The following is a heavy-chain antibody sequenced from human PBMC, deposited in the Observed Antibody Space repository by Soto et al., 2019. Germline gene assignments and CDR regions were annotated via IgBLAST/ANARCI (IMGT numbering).Heavy chain of an antibody. D-gene: IGHD3-3*01. J-gene: IGHJ4*02. CDR1: RDYPSSDSSY. V-gene: IGHV4-31*03. Sequence: SETVPLPCTAPRDYPSSDSSYWPWFRQRPGLGLEWIGYIFYSGAFYYTPSLRGRVMILADTSKNHFTLRLSSVTAADTAVYYCARAPETPSIFGVALPYFFDSWGEGTQVTGSS. CDR3: ARAPETPSIFGVALPYFFDS. CDR2: IFYSGAF.